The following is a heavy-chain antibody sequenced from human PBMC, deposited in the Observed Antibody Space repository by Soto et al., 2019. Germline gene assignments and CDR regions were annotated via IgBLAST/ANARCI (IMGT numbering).Heavy chain of an antibody. CDR3: AKDLIAAADPNWFDT. V-gene: IGHV3-30*18. CDR2: ISYDGSNK. CDR1: GFTFSSYG. Sequence: QVQLVESGGGVVQPGRSLRLSCAASGFTFSSYGMHWVRQAPGKGLEWVAVISYDGSNKYYADSVKGRFTISRDNSKNTLYLQMNSLRAEDTAVYYCAKDLIAAADPNWFDTWGQGTLVTVSS. J-gene: IGHJ5*02. D-gene: IGHD6-13*01.